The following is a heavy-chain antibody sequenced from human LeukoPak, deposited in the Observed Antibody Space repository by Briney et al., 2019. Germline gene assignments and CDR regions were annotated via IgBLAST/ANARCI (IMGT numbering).Heavy chain of an antibody. CDR1: GGSISSSSYY. CDR3: ARGAYYYDSSGYSGGNWFDP. CDR2: IYYSGST. D-gene: IGHD3-22*01. V-gene: IGHV4-61*01. Sequence: SETLSLTCTVSGGSISSSSYYWSWIRQPPGKGLEWIGYIYYSGSTNYNPSLKSRVTISVDTSKNQFSLKLSSVTAADTAVYYCARGAYYYDSSGYSGGNWFDPWGQGTLVTVSS. J-gene: IGHJ5*02.